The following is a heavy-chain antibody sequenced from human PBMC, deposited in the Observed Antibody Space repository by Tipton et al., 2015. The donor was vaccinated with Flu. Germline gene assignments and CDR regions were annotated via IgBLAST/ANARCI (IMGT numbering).Heavy chain of an antibody. Sequence: QLVQSGAEVKKPGSSVKVSCKASGDTFSSYAISWLRLAPGQGLEWMGRIIPTYTTPIYARKFQGRVTLTAGESTDIAYMELSSLRSGDTAVYYCARDRWEYSSGFDSWGQGTLVTVSP. V-gene: IGHV1-69*15. CDR3: ARDRWEYSSGFDS. CDR2: IIPTYTTP. CDR1: GDTFSSYA. J-gene: IGHJ4*02. D-gene: IGHD6-19*01.